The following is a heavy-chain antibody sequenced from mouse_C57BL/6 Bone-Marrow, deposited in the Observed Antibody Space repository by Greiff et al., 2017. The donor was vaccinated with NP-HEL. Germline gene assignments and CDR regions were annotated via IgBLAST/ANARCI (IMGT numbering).Heavy chain of an antibody. D-gene: IGHD1-1*01. CDR3: ARKEDYYGSSYGFAY. V-gene: IGHV1-81*01. Sequence: QVQLKESGAELARPGASVKLSCKASGYTFTSYGISWVKQRTGQGLEWIGEIYPRSGNTYYNEKFKGKATLTADKSSSTAYMELRSLTSEDSAVYFCARKEDYYGSSYGFAYWGKGTLVTVSA. CDR1: GYTFTSYG. CDR2: IYPRSGNT. J-gene: IGHJ3*01.